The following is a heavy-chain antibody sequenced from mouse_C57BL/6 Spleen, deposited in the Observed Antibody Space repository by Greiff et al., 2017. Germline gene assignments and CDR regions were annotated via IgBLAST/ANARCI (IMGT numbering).Heavy chain of an antibody. J-gene: IGHJ3*01. CDR2: IFPGSGST. CDR3: ARRYYGSSYGFAY. D-gene: IGHD1-1*01. CDR1: GYTFTDYY. V-gene: IGHV1-75*01. Sequence: QVHVKQSGPELVKPGASVKISCKASGYTFTDYYINWVKQRPGQGLAWIGWIFPGSGSTYYNDKFKGKATLTVAKSSSTAYMLLSSLTSEDSAVYFCARRYYGSSYGFAYWGQGTLVTVSA.